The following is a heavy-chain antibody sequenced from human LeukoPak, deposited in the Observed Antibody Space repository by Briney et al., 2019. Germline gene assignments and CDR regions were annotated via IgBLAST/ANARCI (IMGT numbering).Heavy chain of an antibody. CDR2: IYGGGST. Sequence: GGSLRLSCAASGFTVSSNYMSWVRQAPGKGLEWVSVIYGGGSTYYAESVKGRFTFSRDNSKNTLYLQMNSLRPEDMAVYYCAKDAYSSGWYGGFDCWGQGTLVTVSS. J-gene: IGHJ4*02. V-gene: IGHV3-66*02. CDR3: AKDAYSSGWYGGFDC. D-gene: IGHD6-19*01. CDR1: GFTVSSNY.